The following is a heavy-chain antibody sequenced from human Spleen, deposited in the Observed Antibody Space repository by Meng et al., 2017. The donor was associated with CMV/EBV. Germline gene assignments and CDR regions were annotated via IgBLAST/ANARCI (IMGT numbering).Heavy chain of an antibody. CDR2: ARTHGSYE. D-gene: IGHD3-16*01. Sequence: GGSLRLSCAASGFTYSNSAMHWVRQTPGKGLEWVAFARTHGSYEKYADSVKGRFTISRDNSKSTLYLQMNNLRTEDTAVYYCVKDHPVILNVFDSWGQGTMVTVSS. CDR3: VKDHPVILNVFDS. CDR1: GFTYSNSA. J-gene: IGHJ3*02. V-gene: IGHV3-30*02.